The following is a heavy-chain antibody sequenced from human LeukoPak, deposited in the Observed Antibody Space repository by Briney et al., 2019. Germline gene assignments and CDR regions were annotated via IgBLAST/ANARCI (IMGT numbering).Heavy chain of an antibody. CDR2: IYYSGST. Sequence: PSETLSLTCTVSGGSISSYYWSWIRQPPGKGLEWIGYIYYSGSTNYNPSLKSRVTISVDTSKNQFSLKLSSVTAADTAVYYCARRLSRGCHDYWGQGTLVTVSS. J-gene: IGHJ4*02. D-gene: IGHD6-19*01. CDR3: ARRLSRGCHDY. CDR1: GGSISSYY. V-gene: IGHV4-59*08.